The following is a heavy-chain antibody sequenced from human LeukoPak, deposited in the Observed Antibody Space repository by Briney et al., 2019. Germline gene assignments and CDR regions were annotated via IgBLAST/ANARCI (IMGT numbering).Heavy chain of an antibody. V-gene: IGHV5-10-1*01. D-gene: IGHD6-19*01. CDR2: INPSNSYI. J-gene: IGHJ4*02. Sequence: GESLKISCKGSGYSFTSYWIIWVRQMPGKGLEWMGRINPSNSYINYNPSFQGHVTFSVDKSIATAYLQWTTLMASDTAMYYCARGGWLDDYWGQGTLVTVSS. CDR3: ARGGWLDDY. CDR1: GYSFTSYW.